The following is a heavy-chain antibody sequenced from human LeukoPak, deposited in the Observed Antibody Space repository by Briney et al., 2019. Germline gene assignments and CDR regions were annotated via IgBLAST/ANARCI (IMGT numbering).Heavy chain of an antibody. CDR2: IKSDGSNT. CDR1: GFTFSSYW. CDR3: ARGGHYGSGRYYFDS. V-gene: IGHV3-74*01. Sequence: GGSLRLSCAASGFTFSSYWMHWVRQAPGKGLVWVSRIKSDGSNTNYADSVKGRFTISRDNAKNTLHLQMNSLRAEDTAVYYCARGGHYGSGRYYFDSWGQGTLVTVSS. J-gene: IGHJ4*02. D-gene: IGHD3-16*01.